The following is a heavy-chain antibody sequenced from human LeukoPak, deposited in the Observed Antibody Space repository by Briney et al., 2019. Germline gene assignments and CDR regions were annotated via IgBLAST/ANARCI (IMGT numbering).Heavy chain of an antibody. CDR1: GYTFTSYY. V-gene: IGHV1-46*01. CDR2: INPSGGST. Sequence: ASVKVSCKASGYTFTSYYMHWVRQAPGQGLEWMGIINPSGGSTSYAQKFQGRVTMTRDTSISTAYMELSRLRSDDTAVYYCARGDSPHIVLMVYANTGFDYWGQGTLVTVSS. J-gene: IGHJ4*02. D-gene: IGHD2-8*01. CDR3: ARGDSPHIVLMVYANTGFDY.